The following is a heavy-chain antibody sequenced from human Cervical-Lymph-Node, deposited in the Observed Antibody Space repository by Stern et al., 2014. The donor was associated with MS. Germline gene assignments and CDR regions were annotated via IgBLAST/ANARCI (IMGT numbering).Heavy chain of an antibody. V-gene: IGHV1-69*04. D-gene: IGHD2-15*01. CDR2: IIPILGLA. J-gene: IGHJ5*02. CDR1: GGTFSSSYA. Sequence: QLVESGAEVKKPGSSMNVSCKTSGGTFSSSYAITWMRQAPGQGLEWMGRIIPILGLANYAQKFQGRVVITADKSTSTTYMELSSLTSEDTAVYYCARGVVSNRAAATLHNLFDPWGQGTLVTVSS. CDR3: ARGVVSNRAAATLHNLFDP.